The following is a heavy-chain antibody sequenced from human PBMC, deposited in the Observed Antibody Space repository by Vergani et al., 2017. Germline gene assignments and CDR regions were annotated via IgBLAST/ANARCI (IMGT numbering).Heavy chain of an antibody. CDR2: ISSSSSYI. Sequence: EVQLVESGGGLVKPGGSPRLSCAASGFTFSSYSMNWVRQAPGKGLEWVSSISSSSSYIYYADSVKGRFTISRDNAKNSLYLQMNSLRAEDTAVYYCARDRGITMVYYGMDVWGQGTTVTVSS. CDR1: GFTFSSYS. V-gene: IGHV3-21*01. D-gene: IGHD3-10*01. CDR3: ARDRGITMVYYGMDV. J-gene: IGHJ6*02.